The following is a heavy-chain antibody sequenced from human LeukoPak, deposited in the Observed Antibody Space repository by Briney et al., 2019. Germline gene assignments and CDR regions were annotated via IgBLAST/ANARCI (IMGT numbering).Heavy chain of an antibody. Sequence: GVSLRLSCATSGFTFSSYTMIWVRQAPGKGLEWVSIIGASGGDIHYADSVKGRFSISRDNPKNTLTLQMNGLRVDDTAVYYCARDPNWGSGYWGQGTLVTVSS. J-gene: IGHJ4*02. CDR3: ARDPNWGSGY. D-gene: IGHD7-27*01. CDR1: GFTFSSYT. CDR2: IGASGGDI. V-gene: IGHV3-23*01.